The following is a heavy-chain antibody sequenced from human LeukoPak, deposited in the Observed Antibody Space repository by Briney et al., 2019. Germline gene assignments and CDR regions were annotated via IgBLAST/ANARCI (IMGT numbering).Heavy chain of an antibody. V-gene: IGHV4-4*02. CDR2: IYHSGST. D-gene: IGHD3-3*01. CDR1: GFNFANHAM. Sequence: GSLRLSCAASGFNFANHAMSGVRQPPGKGLEWIGEIYHSGSTNYNPSLKSRVTISVDKSKNQFSLKLSSVTAADTAVYYCARVRITIFGATTPVDWGQGTLVTVSS. CDR3: ARVRITIFGATTPVD. J-gene: IGHJ4*02.